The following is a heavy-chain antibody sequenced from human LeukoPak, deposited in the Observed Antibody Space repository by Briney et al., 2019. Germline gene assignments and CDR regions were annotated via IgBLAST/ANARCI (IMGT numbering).Heavy chain of an antibody. CDR3: AKALWSGYYDY. CDR2: ISGGGEST. V-gene: IGHV3-23*01. Sequence: GGSLRLSCVASEFTFSSHAMNWVRQAPGKGLEWVSSISGGGESTYYADSVKGRFTVSRDNSKNTLYLQINSLRGEDTAVYYRAKALWSGYYDYWGQGTLVTVSS. J-gene: IGHJ4*02. CDR1: EFTFSSHA. D-gene: IGHD3-3*01.